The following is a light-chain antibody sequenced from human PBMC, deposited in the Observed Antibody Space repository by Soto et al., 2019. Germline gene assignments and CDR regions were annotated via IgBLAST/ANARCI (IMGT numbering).Light chain of an antibody. CDR1: QSIRNF. V-gene: IGKV1-39*01. CDR3: QQSRSTPYT. J-gene: IGKJ2*01. Sequence: DILMTQSPSSLSASVGDRVTITCRASQSIRNFLNWFQQKPGKAPRLLIYSASSLQSGVPSRFSGSGSGTDFTLTISSLQPEDFAIYFCQQSRSTPYTFGQGTKVEI. CDR2: SAS.